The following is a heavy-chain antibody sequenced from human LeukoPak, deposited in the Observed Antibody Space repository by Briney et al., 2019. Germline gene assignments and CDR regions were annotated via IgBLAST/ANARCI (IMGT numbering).Heavy chain of an antibody. J-gene: IGHJ6*02. CDR2: LSDSGSST. D-gene: IGHD3-10*01. CDR3: AKVAYSDYGSGRPPFMDV. V-gene: IGHV3-23*01. CDR1: GFTFSNYA. Sequence: PGGSLRLSCAASGFTFSNYAMSWVRQAPGRGLDWVSTLSDSGSSTYYADSVKGRFTISRDNSKNTLYLQMDSLRVEDTAIYYCAKVAYSDYGSGRPPFMDVWGQGTTVAVSS.